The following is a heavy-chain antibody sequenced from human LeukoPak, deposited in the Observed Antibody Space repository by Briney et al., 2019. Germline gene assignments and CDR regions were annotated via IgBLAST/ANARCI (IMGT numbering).Heavy chain of an antibody. V-gene: IGHV3-23*01. J-gene: IGHJ4*02. Sequence: GGSLRLSCAASGFTFSSYAMSWVRQAPGEGLEWVSAISGSGGSTYYADSVKGRFTISRDNSKNTLYLQMNSLRAEDTAVYYCAKRVGRAVAGYYFDYWGQGTLVTVSS. CDR1: GFTFSSYA. CDR3: AKRVGRAVAGYYFDY. D-gene: IGHD6-19*01. CDR2: ISGSGGST.